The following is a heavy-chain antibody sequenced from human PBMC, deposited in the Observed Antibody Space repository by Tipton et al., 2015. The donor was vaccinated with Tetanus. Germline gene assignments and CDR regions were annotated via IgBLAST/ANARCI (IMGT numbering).Heavy chain of an antibody. Sequence: QSGPEVKKPGESLKISCQGSGYNFSYYSIGWVRHMPGKGLEWMGIVDPRDSGATYGPPFQGQVTISTDKSISTAYVQWGSLQASDTAIYYCARRRSAVLGGSYHWYFDLWGRGTLVTVSS. J-gene: IGHJ2*01. CDR1: GYNFSYYS. CDR3: ARRRSAVLGGSYHWYFDL. V-gene: IGHV5-51*01. CDR2: VDPRDSGA. D-gene: IGHD2-15*01.